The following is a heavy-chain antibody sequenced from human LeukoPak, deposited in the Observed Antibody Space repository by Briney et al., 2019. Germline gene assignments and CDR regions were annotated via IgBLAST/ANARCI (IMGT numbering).Heavy chain of an antibody. CDR2: IWHDGSNP. V-gene: IGHV3-33*01. J-gene: IGHJ4*02. D-gene: IGHD4-17*01. CDR3: ARDSDYGDGFDY. CDR1: GFTFSSYG. Sequence: PGRSLRLSCAASGFTFSSYGMHWVRQAPGKGLEWVAVIWHDGSNPYYADSVKGRFLLSRDNSLNTLYLQMNGLRAEDTAVYYCARDSDYGDGFDYWGQGTLVTVSS.